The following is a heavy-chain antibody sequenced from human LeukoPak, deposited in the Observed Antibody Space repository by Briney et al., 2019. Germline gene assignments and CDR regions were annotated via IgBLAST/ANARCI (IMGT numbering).Heavy chain of an antibody. J-gene: IGHJ4*02. Sequence: PSETLSLTCTVSGGSISSYYWSRIRQPPGKGLEWIGYIYYSGSTNYNPSLKSRVTISVDTSKNQFSLKLSSVTAADTAVYYCARYGDYGVYFDYWGQGTLVTVSS. CDR3: ARYGDYGVYFDY. V-gene: IGHV4-59*01. CDR1: GGSISSYY. CDR2: IYYSGST. D-gene: IGHD4-17*01.